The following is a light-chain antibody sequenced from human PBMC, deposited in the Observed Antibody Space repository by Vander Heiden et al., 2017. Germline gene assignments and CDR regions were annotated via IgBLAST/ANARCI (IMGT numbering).Light chain of an antibody. CDR3: CSYAGSSTVL. CDR1: SSDVGSYKF. J-gene: IGLJ2*01. Sequence: QSALTQPASVSGSPGQSITISCTGTSSDVGSYKFVSWYQHHPGKAPKLIIYEVNKRPSGASSRFSGSKSGNAASLTISGLQAEDDADYYCCSYAGSSTVLFGGGTKLTVL. CDR2: EVN. V-gene: IGLV2-23*02.